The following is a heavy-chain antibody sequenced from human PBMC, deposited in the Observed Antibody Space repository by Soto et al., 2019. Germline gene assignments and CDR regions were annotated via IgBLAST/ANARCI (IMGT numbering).Heavy chain of an antibody. CDR3: ARQVKDYDFWSGPWDAFDI. Sequence: ASVKVSCKASGYTFTSYGISWVRQAPGQRLEWMGWINAGNGNTKYAQKFQGRVTITTDTSASTAYMELSSLRSEDTAVYYCARQVKDYDFWSGPWDAFDIWGQGTMVTVSS. J-gene: IGHJ3*02. CDR1: GYTFTSYG. D-gene: IGHD3-3*01. V-gene: IGHV1-18*01. CDR2: INAGNGNT.